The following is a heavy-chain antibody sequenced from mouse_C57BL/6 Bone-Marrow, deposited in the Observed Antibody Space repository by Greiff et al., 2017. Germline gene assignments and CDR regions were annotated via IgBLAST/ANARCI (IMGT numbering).Heavy chain of an antibody. J-gene: IGHJ4*01. CDR1: GYTFTSYG. D-gene: IGHD5-1*01. CDR2: IYPRSGNT. V-gene: IGHV1-81*01. Sequence: VQLQESGAELARPGASVKLSCKASGYTFTSYGISWVKQRTGQGLEWIGEIYPRSGNTYYNEKFKGKATLTADKSSSTAYMELRSLTSEDSAVYFCARFPLPPYAMDYWGQGTSVTVSS. CDR3: ARFPLPPYAMDY.